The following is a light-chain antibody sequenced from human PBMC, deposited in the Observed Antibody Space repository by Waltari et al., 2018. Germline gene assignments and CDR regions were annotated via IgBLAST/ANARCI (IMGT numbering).Light chain of an antibody. J-gene: IGKJ4*01. Sequence: RGTITCQASQDISNYLNWYQQKPGKAPKLLIYDASNLETGVPSRFSGSGSGTDFTFTISSLQPEDIATYYCQQGLTFGGGTKVEIK. CDR2: DAS. CDR3: QQGLT. V-gene: IGKV1-33*01. CDR1: QDISNY.